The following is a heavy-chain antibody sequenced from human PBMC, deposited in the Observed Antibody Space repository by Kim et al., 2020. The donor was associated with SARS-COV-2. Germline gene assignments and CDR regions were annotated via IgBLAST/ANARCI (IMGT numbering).Heavy chain of an antibody. J-gene: IGHJ6*02. CDR3: ARDSSSWYESYYGMDV. CDR2: INWNGGST. CDR1: GFTFDDYG. V-gene: IGHV3-20*01. D-gene: IGHD6-13*01. Sequence: GGSLRLSCAASGFTFDDYGMSWVRQAPGKGLEWVSGINWNGGSTGYADSVKGRFTISRDNAKNSLYLQMNSLRAEDTALYHCARDSSSWYESYYGMDVWGQGTTVTVSS.